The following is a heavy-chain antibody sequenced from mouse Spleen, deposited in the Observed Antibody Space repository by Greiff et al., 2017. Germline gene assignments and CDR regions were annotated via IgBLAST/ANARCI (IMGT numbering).Heavy chain of an antibody. CDR2: IDPSDSYT. J-gene: IGHJ2*01. CDR3: ARSPFTTVVATDFDY. V-gene: IGHV1-59*01. Sequence: VQLQQPGAELVKPGASVKLSCKASGYTFTSYWMHWVKQRPGQGLEWIGVIDPSDSYTNYNQKFKGKATLTVDTSSSTAYMQLSSLTSEDSAVYYCARSPFTTVVATDFDYWGQGTTLTVSS. CDR1: GYTFTSYW. D-gene: IGHD1-1*01.